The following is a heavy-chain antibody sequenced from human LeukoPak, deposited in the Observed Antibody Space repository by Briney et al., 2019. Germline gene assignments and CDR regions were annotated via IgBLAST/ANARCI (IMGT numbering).Heavy chain of an antibody. J-gene: IGHJ4*02. Sequence: GGSLRLSCVASRSTVSNNHMNWVRQAPGKGLEWVSVSYNGDNTYYADSVQGRFTISKDNSKNTLYLQMNSLRPEDTAVYFCARASRWLAFDNWGQGTLVTVSS. CDR2: SYNGDNT. CDR3: ARASRWLAFDN. V-gene: IGHV3-66*01. D-gene: IGHD6-19*01. CDR1: RSTVSNNH.